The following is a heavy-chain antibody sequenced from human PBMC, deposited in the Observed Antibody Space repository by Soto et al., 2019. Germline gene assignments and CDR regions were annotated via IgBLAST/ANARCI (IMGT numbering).Heavy chain of an antibody. CDR2: IFFGGST. CDR3: ARAELWLEY. Sequence: SETLSLTCTVSGGSISSSTYYWGWMRQPPGKGLEWIGYIFFGGSTYYNPSLKSRVTISVDTSKNQFSLKLSSVTAADTAVYYCARAELWLEYWGQGTLVTVSS. V-gene: IGHV4-39*07. CDR1: GGSISSSTYY. D-gene: IGHD5-18*01. J-gene: IGHJ4*02.